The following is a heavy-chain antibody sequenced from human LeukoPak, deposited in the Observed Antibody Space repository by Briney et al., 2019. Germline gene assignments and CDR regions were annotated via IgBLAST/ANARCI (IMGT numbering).Heavy chain of an antibody. D-gene: IGHD6-13*01. Sequence: ASVKVSCKASGYTFTSYYMHWMRQAPGQRLEWMGWINPNIGDTNYAQKFRGRVTMTRDTSISTAYMELSRLRSDDTAVYYCARDPGAQIYAGTLANDHWGQGTLVTVSS. CDR3: ARDPGAQIYAGTLANDH. CDR1: GYTFTSYY. CDR2: INPNIGDT. J-gene: IGHJ4*02. V-gene: IGHV1-2*02.